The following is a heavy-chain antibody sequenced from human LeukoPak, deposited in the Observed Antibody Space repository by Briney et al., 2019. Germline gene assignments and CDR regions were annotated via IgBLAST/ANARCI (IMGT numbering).Heavy chain of an antibody. CDR2: ISSSSSYT. CDR3: ARFARRDGYSDY. J-gene: IGHJ4*02. Sequence: GGSLRLSCAASGFTFSDYYMSWIRQAPGKGLEWVSYISSSSSYTNYADSVKGRFTISRDNAKNSLYLQMNSLRDEDTAVYYCARFARRDGYSDYWGQGTLVTVSS. V-gene: IGHV3-11*06. CDR1: GFTFSDYY. D-gene: IGHD5-24*01.